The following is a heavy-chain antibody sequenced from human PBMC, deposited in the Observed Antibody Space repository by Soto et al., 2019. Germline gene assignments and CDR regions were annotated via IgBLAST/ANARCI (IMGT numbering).Heavy chain of an antibody. D-gene: IGHD2-2*01. CDR2: INHNGGT. Sequence: QVQLQQWGAGLLKPSETLSLTCAVYGGSFSGYYWSWVRQPPGKGLEWIGEINHNGGTNYNPSLKSRVTISADTSKSHFSLKLSSVTAADTSVYYCARRGVVPAAIRRAFDIWGQGTMVTVSS. CDR1: GGSFSGYY. V-gene: IGHV4-34*01. J-gene: IGHJ3*02. CDR3: ARRGVVPAAIRRAFDI.